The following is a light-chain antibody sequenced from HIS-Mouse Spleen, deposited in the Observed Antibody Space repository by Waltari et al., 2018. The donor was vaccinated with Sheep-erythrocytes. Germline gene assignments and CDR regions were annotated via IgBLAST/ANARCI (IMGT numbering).Light chain of an antibody. CDR1: QSIRSY. V-gene: IGKV1-39*01. CDR2: AAS. Sequence: DIQMTKSTSSLSASVGDRVTITCRASQSIRSYLNWYQQKPGKAPKLLIYAASSLQSGVPSRFSGSGSGTDFTLTISSLQPEDFATYYCQQSYSTPRTFGQGTKVEIK. CDR3: QQSYSTPRT. J-gene: IGKJ1*01.